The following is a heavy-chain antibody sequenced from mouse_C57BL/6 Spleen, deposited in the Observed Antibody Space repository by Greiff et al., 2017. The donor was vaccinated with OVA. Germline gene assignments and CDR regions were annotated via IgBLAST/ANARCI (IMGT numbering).Heavy chain of an antibody. Sequence: VQLQQPGAELVKPGASVKLSCKASGYTFTSYWMHWVKQRPGQGLEWIGMIHPNSGSTNYNEKFKSKATLTVDKSSSTAYMQLSSLTSEDSAVYHCARGGYDYERACAYWGQGTLVTVSA. CDR2: IHPNSGST. J-gene: IGHJ3*01. CDR3: ARGGYDYERACAY. D-gene: IGHD2-4*01. V-gene: IGHV1-64*01. CDR1: GYTFTSYW.